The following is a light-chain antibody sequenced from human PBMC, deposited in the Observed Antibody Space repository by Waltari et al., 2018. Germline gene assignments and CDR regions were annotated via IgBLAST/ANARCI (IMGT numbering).Light chain of an antibody. CDR2: DAS. J-gene: IGKJ1*01. CDR3: QQRSNWPPDTWT. CDR1: QSVSSY. V-gene: IGKV3-11*01. Sequence: EIVLTQSPATLSLSPGERATLSCRASQSVSSYLAWYQQKPGPAPRLLIYDASNRATCIPARFSGSGSGTDFTLTISSLEPEDFAVYYCQQRSNWPPDTWTFGQGTKVEIK.